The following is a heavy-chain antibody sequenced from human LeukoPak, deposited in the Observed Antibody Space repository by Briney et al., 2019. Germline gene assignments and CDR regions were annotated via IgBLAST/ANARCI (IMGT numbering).Heavy chain of an antibody. D-gene: IGHD3-10*01. J-gene: IGHJ4*02. Sequence: GASVKVSRKASGYTFTGYYMHWVGQAPGQGLEWMGRINPNSGGTNYAQKFQGRVTMTRDTSISTAYMELSRLRSDDTAVYYCARETYGSGSYWGQGTLVTVSS. CDR2: INPNSGGT. V-gene: IGHV1-2*06. CDR3: ARETYGSGSY. CDR1: GYTFTGYY.